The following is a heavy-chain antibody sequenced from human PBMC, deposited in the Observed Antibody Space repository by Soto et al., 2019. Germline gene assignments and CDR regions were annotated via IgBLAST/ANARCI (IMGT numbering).Heavy chain of an antibody. J-gene: IGHJ4*02. V-gene: IGHV4-38-2*01. CDR2: IYHSGST. Sequence: SETLSLTCAVSAYSISSGYSWGCIRQSPGKGLEWIWSIYHSGSTYYNPSLKSRVTISLDTSKNQVSLKMSSVTAADTAVYYCARAPGDLGYYFECWGQGIQVAVSS. CDR3: ARAPGDLGYYFEC. D-gene: IGHD7-27*01. CDR1: AYSISSGYS.